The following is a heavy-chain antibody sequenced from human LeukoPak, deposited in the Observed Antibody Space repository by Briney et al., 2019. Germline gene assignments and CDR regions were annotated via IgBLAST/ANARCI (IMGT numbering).Heavy chain of an antibody. CDR1: GLTLDTYA. V-gene: IGHV3-23*01. Sequence: GGSLRLSCATSGLTLDTYAMTWVRQAPGKGLEWVSTISGNGGSTYYAGSVKGRFAISKDISKSTLYLAMNSLTGEDTAIYFCATRGNYYGYFDPWGQGTLVTVSS. CDR3: ATRGNYYGYFDP. J-gene: IGHJ5*02. D-gene: IGHD5-18*01. CDR2: ISGNGGST.